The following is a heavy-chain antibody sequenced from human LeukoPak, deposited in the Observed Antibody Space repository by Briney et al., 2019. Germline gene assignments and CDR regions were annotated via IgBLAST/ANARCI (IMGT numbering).Heavy chain of an antibody. Sequence: SETLSLTCAVYGGSFSGYYWSWIRQPPGKGLEWIGEINHSGSTNYSPSLKSRVTISVDTSKNQFSLKLSSVTAADTAVYYCARYPRGSGAFDIWGQGTMVTVSS. CDR3: ARYPRGSGAFDI. J-gene: IGHJ3*02. D-gene: IGHD3-10*01. CDR1: GGSFSGYY. CDR2: INHSGST. V-gene: IGHV4-34*01.